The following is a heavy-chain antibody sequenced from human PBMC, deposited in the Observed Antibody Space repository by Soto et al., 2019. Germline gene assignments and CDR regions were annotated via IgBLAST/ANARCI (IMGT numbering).Heavy chain of an antibody. Sequence: PGRPLRLPRAASGCTFIDHAMRCVRQATGKGLEWVSAISGSGGSTYYADSVKGRFTISRDNSKNTLYLQMNSLRAEDTAVYYCAKGLNDFWSGYPLYFDYWGQGTLVTVSS. CDR3: AKGLNDFWSGYPLYFDY. CDR2: ISGSGGST. V-gene: IGHV3-23*01. D-gene: IGHD3-3*01. CDR1: GCTFIDHA. J-gene: IGHJ4*02.